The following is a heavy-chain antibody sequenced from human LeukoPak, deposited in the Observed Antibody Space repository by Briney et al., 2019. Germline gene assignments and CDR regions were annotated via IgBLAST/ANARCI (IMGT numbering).Heavy chain of an antibody. CDR1: GYTFTGYY. CDR3: ARGFFSGSSGPDY. V-gene: IGHV1-2*02. Sequence: ASVKVSCKASGYTFTGYYMHWVRQAPGQGLEWMGWINPNGGGTNYAQKFQGRVTMTRDTSISTAYMELSRLRSDDTAVYYCARGFFSGSSGPDYWGQGTLVTVSS. J-gene: IGHJ4*02. D-gene: IGHD3-10*01. CDR2: INPNGGGT.